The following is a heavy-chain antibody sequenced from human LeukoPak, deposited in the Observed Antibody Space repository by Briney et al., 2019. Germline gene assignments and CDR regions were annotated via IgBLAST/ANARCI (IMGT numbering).Heavy chain of an antibody. J-gene: IGHJ3*02. CDR1: GFTFSSYA. Sequence: GGSLRLSCAASGFTFSSYAMSWVRQAPGKGPEWVSGISGSGSSTYYANSVKGRFTISRDNSKNMLYLQMNNLRAEDTAVYYCAKDLDCSGGSCYSTFDIWGQGTMVTVSS. D-gene: IGHD2-15*01. V-gene: IGHV3-23*01. CDR2: ISGSGSST. CDR3: AKDLDCSGGSCYSTFDI.